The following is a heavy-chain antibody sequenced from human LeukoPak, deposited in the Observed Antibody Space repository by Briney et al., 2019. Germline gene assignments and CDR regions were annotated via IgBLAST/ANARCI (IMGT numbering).Heavy chain of an antibody. V-gene: IGHV3-48*03. CDR3: ARIALQQPGY. J-gene: IGHJ4*01. CDR1: GFTFSSYE. D-gene: IGHD6-13*01. Sequence: SGGSLRLSCAASGFTFSSYEMNWVRQAPGKGLEWVSYISRSGSTIYYADSVKGRFTISRDNAKNSLYLQMNSLRAEDTALYYCARIALQQPGYWGHGSLVTVSS. CDR2: ISRSGSTI.